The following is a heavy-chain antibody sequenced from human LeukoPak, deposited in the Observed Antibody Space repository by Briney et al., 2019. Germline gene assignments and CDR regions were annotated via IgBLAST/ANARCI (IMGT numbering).Heavy chain of an antibody. J-gene: IGHJ4*02. D-gene: IGHD3-3*02. CDR2: ISGSGGST. CDR1: GFTFSSYA. V-gene: IGHV3-23*01. Sequence: GGSLRLSCAASGFTFSSYAMSWVRQAPGKGLEWVSAISGSGGSTYYADSVKGRFTISRDNSKNTLYLQMNSLRAEDTAVYYCARFLAPRLYVLGYWGQGTLVTVSS. CDR3: ARFLAPRLYVLGY.